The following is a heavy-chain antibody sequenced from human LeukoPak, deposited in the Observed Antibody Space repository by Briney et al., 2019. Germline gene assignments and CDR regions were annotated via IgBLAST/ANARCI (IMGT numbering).Heavy chain of an antibody. CDR2: IRYDGSNK. D-gene: IGHD1-20*01. Sequence: PGGSLRLSCAASGFTFSSYGMHWVRQAPGKGLEWVAFIRYDGSNKYYADSVKGRFTISRDNSKNTLYLQMNSLRAEDTAVYYCAKDPGERYNWNRGLYWGQGTLVTVFS. V-gene: IGHV3-30*02. J-gene: IGHJ4*02. CDR3: AKDPGERYNWNRGLY. CDR1: GFTFSSYG.